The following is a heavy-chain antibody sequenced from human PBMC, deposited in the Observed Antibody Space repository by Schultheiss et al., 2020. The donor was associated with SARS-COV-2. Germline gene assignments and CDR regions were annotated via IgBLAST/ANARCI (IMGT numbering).Heavy chain of an antibody. J-gene: IGHJ4*02. V-gene: IGHV3-66*02. CDR3: ARDRRRWLQFYGYFDY. Sequence: GGSLRLSCAASGFTFSSYEMNWVRQAPGKGLEWVSVIYSGGSTYYADSVKGRFTISRDNSKNTLYLQMNSLRAEDTAVYYCARDRRRWLQFYGYFDYWGQGTLVTVSS. CDR2: IYSGGST. CDR1: GFTFSSYE. D-gene: IGHD5-24*01.